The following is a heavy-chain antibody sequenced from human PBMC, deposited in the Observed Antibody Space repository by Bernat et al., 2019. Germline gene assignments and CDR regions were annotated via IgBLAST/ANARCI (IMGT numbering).Heavy chain of an antibody. D-gene: IGHD6-6*01. CDR3: AKPKARIAARPDAFDI. V-gene: IGHV6-1*01. J-gene: IGHJ3*02. CDR2: TYYRSKWYN. Sequence: QVQLQQSGPGLVKPSQTLSLTCAISGDSVSSNSAAWNWIRQSPSRGLEWLGRTYYRSKWYNDYAVSVKSRITINPDTSKNQFSLQLNSVTPEDTAVYYCAKPKARIAARPDAFDIWGQGTMVTVSS. CDR1: GDSVSSNSAA.